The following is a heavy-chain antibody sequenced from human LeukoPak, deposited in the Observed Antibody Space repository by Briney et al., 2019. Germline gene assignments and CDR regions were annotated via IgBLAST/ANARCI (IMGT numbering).Heavy chain of an antibody. Sequence: SETLSLTCAVYGGSFSGYYWSWIRQPPGKGLEWIGEINHSGSINYNPSLKSRVTISVDTSKNQFSLKLSSVTAADTAVYYCASTRPYGSGSYDYWGQGTLVTVSS. CDR1: GGSFSGYY. V-gene: IGHV4-34*01. CDR2: INHSGSI. CDR3: ASTRPYGSGSYDY. J-gene: IGHJ4*02. D-gene: IGHD3-10*01.